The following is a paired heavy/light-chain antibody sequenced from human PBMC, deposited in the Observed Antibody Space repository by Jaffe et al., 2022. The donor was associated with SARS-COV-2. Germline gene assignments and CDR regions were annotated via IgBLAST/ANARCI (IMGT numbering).Light chain of an antibody. V-gene: IGLV1-44*01. CDR2: DND. J-gene: IGLJ2*01. CDR1: NSNIGRDT. CDR3: ASWDVSPSGHVK. Sequence: QSVLTQPPSMSATPGQRVTISCSGSNSNIGRDTVSWYRQLPGSAPKLLIYDNDQRPSGVPDRFSGSKSGTSASLAISGLRSEDAADYYCASWDVSPSGHVKFGGGTKLSVL.
Heavy chain of an antibody. CDR3: ASSPGGSDFLF. Sequence: QLQESGPGLVKPSETLSLTCNVSRDYLSTSAYYWAWIRQSPGKGLEWIASVYYSGKTYYEPSLRSRVTISADKSRSQFSLGLTSLTAADTAVYYCASSPGGSDFLFWGQGILVTVSS. CDR2: VYYSGKT. J-gene: IGHJ1*01. V-gene: IGHV4-39*01. D-gene: IGHD1-26*01. CDR1: RDYLSTSAYY.